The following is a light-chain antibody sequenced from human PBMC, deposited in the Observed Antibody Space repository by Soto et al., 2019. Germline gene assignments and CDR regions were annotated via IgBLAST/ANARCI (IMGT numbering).Light chain of an antibody. V-gene: IGLV2-8*01. CDR1: SSDIGVYNY. CDR2: DVS. J-gene: IGLJ1*01. CDR3: NSYTSNNAYV. Sequence: QSALTQPPSASGSPGQSVTISCTGTSSDIGVYNYVSWYQQHPGKAPKLMIYDVSKRPSGVPHRFSCSNSGNASSLTVSGLQAEDEADYYCNSYTSNNAYVFGTGTKLTVL.